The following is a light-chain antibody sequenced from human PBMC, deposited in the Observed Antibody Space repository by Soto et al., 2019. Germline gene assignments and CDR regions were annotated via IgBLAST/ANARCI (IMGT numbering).Light chain of an antibody. Sequence: EIVWTQSPSTLSSSPWERAALSCRASQSVSSYLAWYQQKPGKAPRLLIYDASNRATGIPARFSGSGSGTDFTLTISSLEPEDFAVYYCQQRSNWPPGFGGGTKVDI. CDR3: QQRSNWPPG. CDR1: QSVSSY. J-gene: IGKJ4*01. CDR2: DAS. V-gene: IGKV3-11*01.